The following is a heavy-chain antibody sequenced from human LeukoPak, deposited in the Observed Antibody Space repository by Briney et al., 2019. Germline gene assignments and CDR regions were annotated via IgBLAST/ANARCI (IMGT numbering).Heavy chain of an antibody. J-gene: IGHJ4*02. CDR3: ARGPYRDGAAGY. CDR2: IYYSGST. CDR1: GGSISSYY. Sequence: SETLSLTCTVSGGSISSYYWSWIRQPSGKGLEWIGYIYYSGSTNYNPSLKSRVTISVDTSKNQFSLKLSSVTAADTAVYYCARGPYRDGAAGYWGQGTLVTVSS. D-gene: IGHD6-13*01. V-gene: IGHV4-59*01.